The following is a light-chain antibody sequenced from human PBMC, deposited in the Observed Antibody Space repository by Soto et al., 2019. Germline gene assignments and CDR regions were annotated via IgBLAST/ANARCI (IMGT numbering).Light chain of an antibody. V-gene: IGKV1-27*01. CDR3: QRTDNAPYT. J-gene: IGKJ2*01. CDR2: SAS. Sequence: DIHLTQSPSSLSASVGDRVTITCRVSQDISNYLHWYRQKPGRVPNLLIYSASNLQSGVPSWFSGSGSGTDFTLTISSLRPEDVATYYGQRTDNAPYTLGQGTKLEIK. CDR1: QDISNY.